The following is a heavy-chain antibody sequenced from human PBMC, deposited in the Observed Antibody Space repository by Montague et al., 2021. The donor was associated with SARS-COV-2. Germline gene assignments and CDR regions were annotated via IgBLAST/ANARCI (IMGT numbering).Heavy chain of an antibody. CDR3: ASYGVKSPGAFDI. V-gene: IGHV3-23*01. D-gene: IGHD4-17*01. J-gene: IGHJ3*02. Sequence: SLRLSCAASKFTFNTYAMTWVRQVPGKGLEWVSCIGSGGNTFFADSVQGRFTISRDFSTNTVFLQMNRLRADDTAMYFCASYGVKSPGAFDIWGQGTLVTVSS. CDR1: KFTFNTYA. CDR2: IGSGGNT.